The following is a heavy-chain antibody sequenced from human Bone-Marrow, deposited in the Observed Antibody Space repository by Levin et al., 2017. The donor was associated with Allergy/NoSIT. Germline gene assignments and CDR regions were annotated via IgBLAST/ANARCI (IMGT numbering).Heavy chain of an antibody. D-gene: IGHD2-21*01. CDR2: IHHSGST. V-gene: IGHV4-4*09. Sequence: SQTLSLPCSVSGGSMNSHYWSWIRQAPGKGLEWIGYIHHSGSTGYNPSLKSRVTISIDTSKKQFSLTLSSVTVADSAVYHCASYSFDDMGPRNAFEMWGQGTEVTVAS. J-gene: IGHJ3*02. CDR1: GGSMNSHY. CDR3: ASYSFDDMGPRNAFEM.